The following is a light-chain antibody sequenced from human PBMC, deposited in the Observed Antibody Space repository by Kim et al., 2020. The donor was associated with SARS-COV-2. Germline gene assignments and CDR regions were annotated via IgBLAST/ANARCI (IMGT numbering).Light chain of an antibody. Sequence: LTQPHSVSESPEKTVTISCTRSSGGIASNYVQWYQQRPGSAPTIVIYEDDQRPSGVPDRFSGSIDSSSNSASLTISGLKTEDEADYYCQSYDRSNVVFGGGTQLTVL. CDR2: EDD. CDR3: QSYDRSNVV. V-gene: IGLV6-57*04. CDR1: SGGIASNY. J-gene: IGLJ3*02.